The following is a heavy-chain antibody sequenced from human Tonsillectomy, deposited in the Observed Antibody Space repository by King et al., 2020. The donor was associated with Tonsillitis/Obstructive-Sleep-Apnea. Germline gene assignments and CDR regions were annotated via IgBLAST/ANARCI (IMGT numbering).Heavy chain of an antibody. J-gene: IGHJ4*02. D-gene: IGHD5-18*01. CDR2: ISYDGSTK. V-gene: IGHV3-30*18. Sequence: VQLVESGGGVVQPGRSLRLSCAASGFIFSSYGMHWVRQAPGKGLEWVAVISYDGSTKYYADSVKGRFTISRDNSKNTLYLQMNSLRAEDTAVYYCAKAGRYTYGPFDYWGQGILVTVSS. CDR3: AKAGRYTYGPFDY. CDR1: GFIFSSYG.